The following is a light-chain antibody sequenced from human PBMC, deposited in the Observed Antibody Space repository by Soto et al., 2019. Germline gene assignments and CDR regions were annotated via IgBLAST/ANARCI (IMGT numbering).Light chain of an antibody. CDR1: SGHSSYA. CDR2: LNNDGGH. V-gene: IGLV4-69*01. Sequence: QPVLTQSPSASASLGASVKLTCTLSSGHSSYAIAWHQMQPGKGPRYLMDLNNDGGHTKGDGIPDRFSGSSSGAERYLIISSLQSEDEADYYCQTWGTGFQVFGGGTKVTVL. CDR3: QTWGTGFQV. J-gene: IGLJ2*01.